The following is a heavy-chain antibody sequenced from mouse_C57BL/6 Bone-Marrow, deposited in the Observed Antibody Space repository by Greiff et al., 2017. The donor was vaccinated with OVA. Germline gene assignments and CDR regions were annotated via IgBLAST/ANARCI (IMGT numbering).Heavy chain of an antibody. D-gene: IGHD2-3*01. CDR2: IRNKANNHAT. J-gene: IGHJ2*01. CDR1: GFTFSDAW. Sequence: EVQRVESGGGLVQPGGSMKLSCAASGFTFSDAWMDWVRQSPEKGLEWVAEIRNKANNHATYYAESVKGRFTISRDDSKSSVYLQMNSLRAEDTGIYYCTRPSFYDGYYDYWGQGTTLTVSS. CDR3: TRPSFYDGYYDY. V-gene: IGHV6-6*01.